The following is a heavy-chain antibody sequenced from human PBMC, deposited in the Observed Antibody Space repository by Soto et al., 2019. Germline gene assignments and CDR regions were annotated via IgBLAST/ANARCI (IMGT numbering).Heavy chain of an antibody. CDR1: GGTFNSYA. CDR2: ILPIVGTA. V-gene: IGHV1-69*13. D-gene: IGHD4-4*01. Sequence: SSVKVSCKASGGTFNSYAIRWVRQAPGQGLEWMGGILPIVGTANYAQKFQGRVTSPADESTSTADMELSSLRSEDTAVYDSARDNASNYDWFDPWGQGTLVTVAS. J-gene: IGHJ5*02. CDR3: ARDNASNYDWFDP.